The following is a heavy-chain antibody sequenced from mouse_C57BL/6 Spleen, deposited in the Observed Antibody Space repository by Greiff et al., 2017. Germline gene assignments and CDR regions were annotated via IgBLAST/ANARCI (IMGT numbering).Heavy chain of an antibody. CDR1: GYTFTSYW. Sequence: VQLQQPGAELVRPGTSVKLSCKASGYTFTSYWMHWVKQRPGQGLEWIGVIDPSDSYTNYNQKFKGKATLTVDTSSSTAYMQLSSLTSEDSAVYYCATGTVRVYFDYWGQGTTLTVSS. D-gene: IGHD4-1*01. V-gene: IGHV1-59*01. J-gene: IGHJ2*01. CDR2: IDPSDSYT. CDR3: ATGTVRVYFDY.